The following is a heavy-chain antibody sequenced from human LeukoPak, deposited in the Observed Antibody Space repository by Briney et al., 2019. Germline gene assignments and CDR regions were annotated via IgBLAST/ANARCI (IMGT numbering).Heavy chain of an antibody. CDR3: ARELRDSSGYYHPDY. V-gene: IGHV1-69*04. D-gene: IGHD3-22*01. CDR2: IIPIFGIA. Sequence: DSCKASLGNFSRYYIRWVRQAPGHGLQWIVRIIPIFGIANYAQKFQGRVTITADKSTSTAYMELSSLRSEDTAVYYCARELRDSSGYYHPDYWGQGTLVTVSS. CDR1: LGNFSRYY. J-gene: IGHJ4*02.